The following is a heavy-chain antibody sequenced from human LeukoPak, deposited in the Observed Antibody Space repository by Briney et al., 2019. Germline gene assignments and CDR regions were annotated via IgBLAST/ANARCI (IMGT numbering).Heavy chain of an antibody. CDR3: AKDLRGYCGGDCYSAEY. D-gene: IGHD2-21*02. J-gene: IGHJ4*02. Sequence: GGSPRLSCAASGFTFSSYAMSWVRQAPGKGLDWVSPISDSGGGTHYADSVKGRFTISRDSSKNTVYLQMNSLRAEDTAVYYCAKDLRGYCGGDCYSAEYWGRGTLVTVSS. V-gene: IGHV3-23*01. CDR2: ISDSGGGT. CDR1: GFTFSSYA.